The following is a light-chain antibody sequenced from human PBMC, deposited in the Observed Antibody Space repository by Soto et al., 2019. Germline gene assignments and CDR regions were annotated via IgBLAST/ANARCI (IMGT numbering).Light chain of an antibody. CDR1: NSNIASNT. V-gene: IGLV1-44*01. Sequence: QSVRTQPPSASETPVQTVCISFSGSNSNIASNTVNWYQHLPGTAPKLLIYYNNQRPSGVPDRFSGSKSGTSASLAISGLHSEDESDYYCAAWDDTIKRYVFGTGTKVTV. CDR2: YNN. J-gene: IGLJ1*01. CDR3: AAWDDTIKRYV.